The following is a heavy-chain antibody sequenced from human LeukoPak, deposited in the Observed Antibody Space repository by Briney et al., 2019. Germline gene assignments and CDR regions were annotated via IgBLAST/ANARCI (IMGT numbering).Heavy chain of an antibody. J-gene: IGHJ3*02. V-gene: IGHV4-34*01. Sequence: SETLSLTCAVYGGSFSGYYWSWIRQPPGKGLEWIGEINHSGSTNYNPSLKSRVTISVDTSKNQFSLKLSSVTAADTAVYYCARSAPYYDFLSGYYANDAFDIWGQGTMVTVSS. CDR2: INHSGST. CDR1: GGSFSGYY. CDR3: ARSAPYYDFLSGYYANDAFDI. D-gene: IGHD3-3*01.